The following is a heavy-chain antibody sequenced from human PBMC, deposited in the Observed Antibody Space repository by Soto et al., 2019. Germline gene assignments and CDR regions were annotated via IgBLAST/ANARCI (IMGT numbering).Heavy chain of an antibody. CDR1: GYSISSGYY. Sequence: SETLSLTCAVSGYSISSGYYWGWIRQPPGKGLEWIGSIYHSGSTYYNPSLKSRVTISVDTSKNQFSLKLSSVTAADTAVYYCARDLSYDSSGYYHAPLDYWGQGTLVTVYS. D-gene: IGHD3-22*01. V-gene: IGHV4-38-2*02. J-gene: IGHJ4*02. CDR2: IYHSGST. CDR3: ARDLSYDSSGYYHAPLDY.